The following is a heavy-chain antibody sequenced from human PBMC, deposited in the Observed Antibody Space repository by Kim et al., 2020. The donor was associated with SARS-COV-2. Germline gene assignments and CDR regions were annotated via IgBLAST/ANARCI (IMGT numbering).Heavy chain of an antibody. Sequence: SETLSLTCTVSGGSISSSSYYWGWIRQPPGKGLEWIGSIYYSGSTYYNPSLKSRVTISVDTSKNQFSLKLSSVTAADTAVYYCARDMGMSYYGMDVWGQGTTVTVSS. D-gene: IGHD7-27*01. CDR3: ARDMGMSYYGMDV. V-gene: IGHV4-39*07. CDR2: IYYSGST. J-gene: IGHJ6*02. CDR1: GGSISSSSYY.